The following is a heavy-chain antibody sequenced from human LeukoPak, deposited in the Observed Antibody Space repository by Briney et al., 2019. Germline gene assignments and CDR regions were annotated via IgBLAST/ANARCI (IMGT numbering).Heavy chain of an antibody. Sequence: ASVKVSCKASGYIFSGYYIHWVRQAPGQGLEWMGWINPDSGGTNYAQKFQGRITITRDTSISTAYMELSRLRSDVTAVYYCARDDCTGGTCYGWFDPWGQGTLATVSS. D-gene: IGHD2-15*01. J-gene: IGHJ5*02. CDR1: GYIFSGYY. CDR3: ARDDCTGGTCYGWFDP. CDR2: INPDSGGT. V-gene: IGHV1-2*02.